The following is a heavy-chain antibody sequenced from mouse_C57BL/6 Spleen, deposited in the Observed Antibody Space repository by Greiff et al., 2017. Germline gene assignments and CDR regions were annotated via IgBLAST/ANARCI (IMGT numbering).Heavy chain of an antibody. Sequence: QVQLQQPGAELVKPGASVKLSCKASGYTFTSYWMHWVKQRPGQGLEWIGMIHPNSGSTNYNEKFKSKATLTVDKSSSTAYMQLSSLTSEDSAVYYCASSRGLLGCAYWGQGTLVTVSA. CDR1: GYTFTSYW. CDR3: ASSRGLLGCAY. J-gene: IGHJ3*01. V-gene: IGHV1-64*01. D-gene: IGHD2-3*01. CDR2: IHPNSGST.